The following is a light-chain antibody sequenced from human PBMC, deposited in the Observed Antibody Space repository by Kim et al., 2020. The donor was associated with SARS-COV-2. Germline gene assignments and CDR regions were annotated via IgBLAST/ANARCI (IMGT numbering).Light chain of an antibody. CDR3: LQHQTLPYT. Sequence: DIQMTQSPSAMSASVGARVTITCRASQAINIFLAWFQQKPGEAPKRLIYSASSLQSGVPSRFSGSGSGTEFTLTISSLQPEDFATYYCLQHQTLPYTLGQGTKLEI. V-gene: IGKV1-17*03. J-gene: IGKJ2*01. CDR1: QAINIF. CDR2: SAS.